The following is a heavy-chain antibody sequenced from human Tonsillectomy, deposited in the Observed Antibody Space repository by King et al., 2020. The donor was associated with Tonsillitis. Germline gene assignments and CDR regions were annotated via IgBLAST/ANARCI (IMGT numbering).Heavy chain of an antibody. J-gene: IGHJ4*02. V-gene: IGHV3-30*18. Sequence: VQLVESGGGVVQPGRSLRLSCAASGFSFSSYGMHWVRQAPGKGLEWVAVISYDGSNQYYADSVKGRFTISRDNSKITLYLQMNSLRAEDTAVYYCAKGSERDWGYSGNDWRRGGEYYFDYWGQGTLVTVSS. D-gene: IGHD5-12*01. CDR3: AKGSERDWGYSGNDWRRGGEYYFDY. CDR2: ISYDGSNQ. CDR1: GFSFSSYG.